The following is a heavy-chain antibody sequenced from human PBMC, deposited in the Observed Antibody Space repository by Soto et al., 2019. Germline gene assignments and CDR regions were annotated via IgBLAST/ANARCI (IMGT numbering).Heavy chain of an antibody. CDR1: GGSISSGGYY. Sequence: QVQLQESGPGLVKPSQTLSLTCTVSGGSISSGGYYWSWIRQHPGKGLEWIGYIYYSGSTYYNPSLKSRVTISVDTSKNQFSLKLSSVTAAATAVYYCARGAFSGLRYFDWLPNFDYWGQGTLVTVSS. V-gene: IGHV4-31*03. CDR2: IYYSGST. J-gene: IGHJ4*02. CDR3: ARGAFSGLRYFDWLPNFDY. D-gene: IGHD3-9*01.